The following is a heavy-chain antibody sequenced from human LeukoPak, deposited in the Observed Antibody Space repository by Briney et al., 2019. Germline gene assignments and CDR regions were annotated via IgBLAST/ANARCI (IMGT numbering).Heavy chain of an antibody. Sequence: ASVKVSCKASGYTFTSYGISWVRQAPGQGREWMGWISAYNGNTNYAQKLQGRVTMTTDTSTSTAYMELRSLRSDDTAVYYCARDRIFITGTTEPWFYWGQGTLVTVSS. CDR1: GYTFTSYG. CDR2: ISAYNGNT. J-gene: IGHJ4*02. V-gene: IGHV1-18*01. D-gene: IGHD1-7*01. CDR3: ARDRIFITGTTEPWFY.